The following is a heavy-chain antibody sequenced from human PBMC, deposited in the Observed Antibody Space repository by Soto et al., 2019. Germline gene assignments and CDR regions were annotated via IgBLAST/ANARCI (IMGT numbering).Heavy chain of an antibody. CDR2: IKQDGSEK. V-gene: IGHV3-7*01. Sequence: GGSLRLSCAASGFTFSSYWMNLVRLAPGKGLEWVANIKQDGSEKYYVDSVKGRFTISRDNAKNSLYLQMNSLRAEDTAVYYCAREGRYCSGGSCYSRRYFDYWGQGTLVTVSS. CDR3: AREGRYCSGGSCYSRRYFDY. CDR1: GFTFSSYW. J-gene: IGHJ4*02. D-gene: IGHD2-15*01.